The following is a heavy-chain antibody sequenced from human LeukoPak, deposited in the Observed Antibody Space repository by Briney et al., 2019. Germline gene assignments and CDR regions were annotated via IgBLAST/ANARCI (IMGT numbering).Heavy chain of an antibody. CDR2: IYYSGST. Sequence: SETLSLTCTVSGGSISSYYWSWIRQPPGKGLEWIGYIYYSGSTNYNPSLKRRVTISVDTSRNQFSLKLSSVTAADTAVYYCARTTEGYCRGRSCYSYYYYMDVWGKGTTVTVSS. D-gene: IGHD2-15*01. J-gene: IGHJ6*03. V-gene: IGHV4-59*01. CDR1: GGSISSYY. CDR3: ARTTEGYCRGRSCYSYYYYMDV.